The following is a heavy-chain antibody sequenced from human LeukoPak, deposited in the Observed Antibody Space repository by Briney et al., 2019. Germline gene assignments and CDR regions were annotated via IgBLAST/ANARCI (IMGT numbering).Heavy chain of an antibody. CDR3: AIDYGGNSRAFDI. CDR1: GGSISSGDHY. D-gene: IGHD4-23*01. J-gene: IGHJ3*02. V-gene: IGHV4-30-4*01. Sequence: SQTLSLTCTVSGGSISSGDHYWSWIRQPPGKGLEWIGYIHDSGSTYYNPSLKSRLAMSVDTSKNQFSLKLSSVTAADTAVYYCAIDYGGNSRAFDIWGQGTMVTVSS. CDR2: IHDSGST.